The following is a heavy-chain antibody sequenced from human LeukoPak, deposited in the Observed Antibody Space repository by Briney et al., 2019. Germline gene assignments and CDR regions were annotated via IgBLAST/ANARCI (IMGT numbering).Heavy chain of an antibody. V-gene: IGHV4-31*03. CDR3: AGDSRAGYKNDAFDI. CDR1: GGSISRGGYY. J-gene: IGHJ3*02. Sequence: SETLSLSCTVSGGSISRGGYYWSWIRQHPGKGLEWIGYIYYSGSTYYNPSLKSRVTISVDTSKNQFSLKLSSVTAADTAVYYCAGDSRAGYKNDAFDIWGQGTMDTVSS. CDR2: IYYSGST. D-gene: IGHD5-24*01.